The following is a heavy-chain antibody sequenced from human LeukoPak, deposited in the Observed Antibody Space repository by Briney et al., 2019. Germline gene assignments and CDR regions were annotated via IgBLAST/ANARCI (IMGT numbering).Heavy chain of an antibody. CDR1: GGSISSSSYY. J-gene: IGHJ3*02. D-gene: IGHD6-19*01. V-gene: IGHV4-39*07. Sequence: SETLSLTCTVSGGSISSSSYYWGWIRQPPGKVLEWIGSIYYSGSTYYNPSLKSRVTISVDTSKNQFSLKLSSVTAADTAVYYCARDGRLQWLVQDAFDIWGQGTMVTVSS. CDR2: IYYSGST. CDR3: ARDGRLQWLVQDAFDI.